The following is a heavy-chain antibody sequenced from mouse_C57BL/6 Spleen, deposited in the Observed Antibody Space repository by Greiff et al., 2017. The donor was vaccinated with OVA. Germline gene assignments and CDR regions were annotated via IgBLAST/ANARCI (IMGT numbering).Heavy chain of an antibody. Sequence: EVMLVESGGGLVKPGGSLKLSCAASGFTFSSYAMSWVRQTPEKRLEWVATISDGGSYTYYPDNVKGRFTISRDNAKNNLYLQMSHLKSEDTAMYYCARGGLEDYYAMDYWGQGTSVTVSS. CDR3: ARGGLEDYYAMDY. CDR1: GFTFSSYA. V-gene: IGHV5-4*03. D-gene: IGHD6-1*01. J-gene: IGHJ4*01. CDR2: ISDGGSYT.